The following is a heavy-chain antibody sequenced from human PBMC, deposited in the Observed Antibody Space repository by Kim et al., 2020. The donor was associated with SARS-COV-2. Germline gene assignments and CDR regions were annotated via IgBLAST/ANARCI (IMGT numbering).Heavy chain of an antibody. CDR2: ISGSGAYR. CDR1: GFSFGEYD. Sequence: GGSLRLSCVASGFSFGEYDMTWIRQAPGKGLEWVSYISGSGAYRNSADSVTGRFTISRDNGKNSVFLQMNSLRGEDTAVYFCARDRTGRRVVDHWGQGTLVTVSS. CDR3: ARDRTGRRVVDH. D-gene: IGHD1-1*01. J-gene: IGHJ5*02. V-gene: IGHV3-11*05.